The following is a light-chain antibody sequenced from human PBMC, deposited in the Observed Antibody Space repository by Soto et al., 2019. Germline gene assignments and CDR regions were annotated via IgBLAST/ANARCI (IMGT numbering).Light chain of an antibody. Sequence: EIVLTQSPGTLSLSPGERATLSCRTSQSVSSSYLAWYQQQPGQAPRLLIYGASSRATGIPDRFSGSGSGTDFTLTISRLEPEDFAVYYCQQSGSSSWTFGQGTKVE. J-gene: IGKJ1*01. CDR3: QQSGSSSWT. CDR2: GAS. V-gene: IGKV3-20*01. CDR1: QSVSSSY.